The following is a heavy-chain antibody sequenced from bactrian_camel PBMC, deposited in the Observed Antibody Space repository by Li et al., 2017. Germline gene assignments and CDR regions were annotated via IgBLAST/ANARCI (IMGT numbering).Heavy chain of an antibody. D-gene: IGHD1*01. CDR1: GFTFSAYW. CDR3: VAAGSPRNSLAQNY. J-gene: IGHJ4*01. CDR2: IDNGRGST. V-gene: IGHV3S1*01. Sequence: HVQLVESGGDVVQPGGSLRLSCAASGFTFSAYWMYWVRQAPGKGPEWVSVIDNGRGSTFDGPSVKGRFTTSRDNAKNQVYLQLNSLQFEDTAVYYCVAAGSPRNSLAQNYWGQGTQVTVS.